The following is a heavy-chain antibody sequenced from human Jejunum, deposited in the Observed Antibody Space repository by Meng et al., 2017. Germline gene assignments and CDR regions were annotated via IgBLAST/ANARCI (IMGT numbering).Heavy chain of an antibody. Sequence: SETLSLTCTVSGGSISGYYWSWIRQPPGKGPEWIAYIHDSGSTNYNPSLKSRVIPSVDTSKNQFSLKLSSVTAADTAVYYCARICCRGATFDIWGQGTMVTVSS. CDR1: GGSISGYY. V-gene: IGHV4-59*01. CDR2: IHDSGST. J-gene: IGHJ3*02. D-gene: IGHD2-15*01. CDR3: ARICCRGATFDI.